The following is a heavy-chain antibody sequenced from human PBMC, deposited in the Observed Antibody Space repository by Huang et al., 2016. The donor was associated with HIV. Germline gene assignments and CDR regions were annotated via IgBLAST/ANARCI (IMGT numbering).Heavy chain of an antibody. CDR3: ARDATKNPRGWFDP. J-gene: IGHJ5*02. V-gene: IGHV4-34*02. CDR2: INHLGSR. Sequence: QVHLQQWGAGLLKSAETLSLTCAVYGGSLSGYYWSGLRQTPGKGLEWIGEINHLGSRNDNPSLNSRVSISMDGSKKQFSLKLRSIADADTAVYFCARDATKNPRGWFDPWGQGTLVTVSS. CDR1: GGSLSGYY. D-gene: IGHD3-10*01.